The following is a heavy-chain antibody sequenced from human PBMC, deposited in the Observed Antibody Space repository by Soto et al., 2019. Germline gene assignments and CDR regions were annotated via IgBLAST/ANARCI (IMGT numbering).Heavy chain of an antibody. Sequence: QVQLQQWGAGLLKPSETLSLTCAVYGGSFSGYYWTWIRQPPGTGLEWIGEINHSGSTNYNPSLKSRVTISVDTSKNQFSLKLTSVTAADTAAYYCARYKITGLFDYWGQGTLVTVSS. J-gene: IGHJ4*02. CDR3: ARYKITGLFDY. CDR2: INHSGST. CDR1: GGSFSGYY. D-gene: IGHD2-8*02. V-gene: IGHV4-34*01.